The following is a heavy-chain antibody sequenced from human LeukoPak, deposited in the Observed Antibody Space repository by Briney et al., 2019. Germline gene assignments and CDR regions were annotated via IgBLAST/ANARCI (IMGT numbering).Heavy chain of an antibody. CDR1: GFTFSSYA. CDR2: IAYDGSYK. CDR3: ARDKLLAYGNWFDP. V-gene: IGHV3-30-3*01. Sequence: GGSLRLSCAASGFTFSSYAMHWVRQAPGKGLEWVAVIAYDGSYKYYADSVKGRFTISRDNSKNTLYLQMNSLRAEDTAVYYCARDKLLAYGNWFDPWGQGTLVTVSS. J-gene: IGHJ5*02. D-gene: IGHD2-8*01.